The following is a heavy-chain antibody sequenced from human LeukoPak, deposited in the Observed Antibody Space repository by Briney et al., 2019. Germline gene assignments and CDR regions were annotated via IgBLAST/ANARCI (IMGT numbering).Heavy chain of an antibody. CDR3: AKGVDTYYDFWSGYLFDY. Sequence: PGGSLRLSCAASGFTFSSCGMHWVRQAPGKGLEWVAFIRYDGSNKYYADSVKGRFTISRDNSKNTLYLQMNSLRAEDTAVYYCAKGVDTYYDFWSGYLFDYWGQGTLVTVSS. CDR2: IRYDGSNK. V-gene: IGHV3-30*02. J-gene: IGHJ4*02. D-gene: IGHD3-3*01. CDR1: GFTFSSCG.